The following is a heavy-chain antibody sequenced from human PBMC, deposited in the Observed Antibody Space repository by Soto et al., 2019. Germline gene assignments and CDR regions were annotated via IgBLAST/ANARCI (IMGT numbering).Heavy chain of an antibody. J-gene: IGHJ6*01. CDR1: GYSFTSYW. Sequence: GESLKISCKGSGYSFTSYWISWVRQMPGKGLEWMGRIDSSDSYTNYSPSFQGHVTISADKSISTAYLQWSSLKASDTAMYYCARAAHRVVVTAPYNYYGMDVWGQGTTVTVSS. V-gene: IGHV5-10-1*01. D-gene: IGHD2-21*02. CDR2: IDSSDSYT. CDR3: ARAAHRVVVTAPYNYYGMDV.